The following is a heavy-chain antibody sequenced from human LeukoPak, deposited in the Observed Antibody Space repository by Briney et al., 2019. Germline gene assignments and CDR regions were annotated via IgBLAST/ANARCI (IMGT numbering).Heavy chain of an antibody. D-gene: IGHD3-9*01. CDR3: AKELPYYDILNGYPHWFDP. CDR1: GDTFTSYG. Sequence: ASVKVSCKASGDTFTSYGISWVRQAPGQGLEWMGWISPYNGKTNYAQKLQGRVTITTDTSTSTAYMELSSLRSDDTAVYYCAKELPYYDILNGYPHWFDPWGQGTLVTVSS. J-gene: IGHJ5*02. CDR2: ISPYNGKT. V-gene: IGHV1-18*01.